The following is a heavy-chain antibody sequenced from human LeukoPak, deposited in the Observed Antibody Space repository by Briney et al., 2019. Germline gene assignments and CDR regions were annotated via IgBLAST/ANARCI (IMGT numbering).Heavy chain of an antibody. Sequence: ASVKVSCKASGYIFIAYYIHWVRQAPGQGLEWMGRINPNSGGSNYAQKFQGRVTMTRDTSISTAYMELSGLRSEDTALYYCAKGSSIVVVPAALGRKAYHFYMDVWGKGTTVTVSS. CDR2: INPNSGGS. CDR1: GYIFIAYY. V-gene: IGHV1-2*02. CDR3: AKGSSIVVVPAALGRKAYHFYMDV. D-gene: IGHD2-2*01. J-gene: IGHJ6*03.